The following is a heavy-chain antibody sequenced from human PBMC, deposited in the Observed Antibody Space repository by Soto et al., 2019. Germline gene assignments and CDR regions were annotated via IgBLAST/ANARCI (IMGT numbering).Heavy chain of an antibody. V-gene: IGHV4-39*01. CDR2: IYYSGST. Sequence: TPSLPCTVSGGSISSSSYYWGWIRQPPGEGLEWIGSIYYSGSTYYNPSLKSRVTISVDTSKNQFSLKLSSVTAADTAVYYCARQLWEFDYWGQGTLVTVSS. D-gene: IGHD5-18*01. CDR3: ARQLWEFDY. CDR1: GGSISSSSYY. J-gene: IGHJ4*02.